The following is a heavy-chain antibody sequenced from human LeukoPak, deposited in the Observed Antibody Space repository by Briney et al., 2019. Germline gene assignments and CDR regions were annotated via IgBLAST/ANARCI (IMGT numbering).Heavy chain of an antibody. CDR2: IIPMFNTP. CDR3: ARVDRYYFDMDV. J-gene: IGHJ6*03. V-gene: IGHV1-69*06. Sequence: ASVKVSCQASGGTFSSYVITWVRQAPGQGLEWVGGIIPMFNTPNYAQKFKGRVTISADKHTHIHSMELNGLRCADTAVYYSARVDRYYFDMDVWGKGTTVTVFS. CDR1: GGTFSSYV.